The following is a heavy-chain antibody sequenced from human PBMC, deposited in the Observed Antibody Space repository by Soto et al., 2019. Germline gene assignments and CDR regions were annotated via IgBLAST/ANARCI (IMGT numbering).Heavy chain of an antibody. CDR2: IWYDGSNK. CDR1: GFTFSAYG. J-gene: IGHJ2*01. Sequence: QVQLVESGGGVVQPGKSLRLSCAASGFTFSAYGMHWVRQGPGKGLEWVTIIWYDGSNKYYADSVKGRFTISRDNSKNTLYLQMDSLRAEDTAVYYCARAYGGNAFWYFALWGRGTRVTVSS. V-gene: IGHV3-33*01. CDR3: ARAYGGNAFWYFAL. D-gene: IGHD4-17*01.